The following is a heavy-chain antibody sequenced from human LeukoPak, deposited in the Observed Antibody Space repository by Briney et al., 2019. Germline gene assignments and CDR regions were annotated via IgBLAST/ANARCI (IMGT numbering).Heavy chain of an antibody. D-gene: IGHD2-2*01. CDR1: GYTFTGHY. V-gene: IGHV1-2*02. J-gene: IGHJ3*02. CDR3: ARVLVPAATDDAFDI. Sequence: ASVKVSCKASGYTFTGHYMHWVRQAPGQGLGWMGWINPNSGGTNYAQKFQGRVTMTRDTSISTAYMELSRLRSDDTAVYYCARVLVPAATDDAFDIWGQGTMVTVSS. CDR2: INPNSGGT.